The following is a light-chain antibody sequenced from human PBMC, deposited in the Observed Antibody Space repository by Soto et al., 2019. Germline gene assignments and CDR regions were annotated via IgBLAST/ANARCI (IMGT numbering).Light chain of an antibody. V-gene: IGKV1-6*01. CDR1: QDIGSD. CDR3: LLDYNYPYI. J-gene: IGKJ2*01. Sequence: AIQMTQSPSSLSASVGDRVTITCRAGQDIGSDLGWYQQKPGKAPKLLISAASSLQSGVPSRFSGSGSGTDFALTISSLEPEDFAMYYCLLDYNYPYIFGLGTKVELK. CDR2: AAS.